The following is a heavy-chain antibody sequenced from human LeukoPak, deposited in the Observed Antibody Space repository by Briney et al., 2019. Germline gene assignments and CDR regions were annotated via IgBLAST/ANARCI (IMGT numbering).Heavy chain of an antibody. CDR3: ARDRGRTTGTTKAFDI. CDR2: ISSSGSTI. J-gene: IGHJ3*02. D-gene: IGHD1-1*01. Sequence: GGSLRLSCAASGFTFSDYYMSWIRQAPGKGLEWVSYISSSGSTIYYADSVKGRFTISRDNAKNSLYLQMNSLRAEDTAVYYCARDRGRTTGTTKAFDIWGQGTMVTVSS. V-gene: IGHV3-11*01. CDR1: GFTFSDYY.